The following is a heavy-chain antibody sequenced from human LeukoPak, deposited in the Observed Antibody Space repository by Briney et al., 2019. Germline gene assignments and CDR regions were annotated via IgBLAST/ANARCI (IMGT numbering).Heavy chain of an antibody. D-gene: IGHD3-22*01. CDR3: ARLNTSGYYYDYFDY. CDR1: GGSFSGYY. J-gene: IGHJ4*02. V-gene: IGHV4-34*01. CDR2: INHSGST. Sequence: SETLSLTCAVYGGSFSGYYWSWIRQPPGKGLEWIGEINHSGSTNYSPSLKSRVTISVDTSKNQFSLKLSSVTAADTAVYYCARLNTSGYYYDYFDYWGQGTLVTVSS.